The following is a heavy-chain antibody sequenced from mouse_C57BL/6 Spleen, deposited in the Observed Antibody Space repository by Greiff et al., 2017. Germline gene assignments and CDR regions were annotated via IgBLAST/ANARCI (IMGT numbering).Heavy chain of an antibody. V-gene: IGHV3-6*01. D-gene: IGHD2-3*01. Sequence: EVHLVESGPGLVKPSQSLSLTCSVTGYSITSGYYWNWIRQFPGNKLEWMGYISYDGSNNYNPSLKNRISITRDTSKNQFFLKLNSVTTEDTATYYCARDDGYCDYWGQGTTLTVSS. CDR3: ARDDGYCDY. CDR1: GYSITSGYY. CDR2: ISYDGSN. J-gene: IGHJ2*01.